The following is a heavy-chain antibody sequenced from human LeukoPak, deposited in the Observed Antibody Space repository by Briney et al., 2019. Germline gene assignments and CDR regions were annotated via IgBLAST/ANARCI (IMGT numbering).Heavy chain of an antibody. V-gene: IGHV3-21*04. Sequence: GGSLRLSCAASGFTFSSYSMNWVRQAPGKGLEWVSSISSRSSYIYYADSVKGRFTISRDNAKNSLYLQMNSLRAEDTALYYCAKADCSSTSCYSGDPWGQGTLVTVSS. D-gene: IGHD2-2*01. J-gene: IGHJ5*02. CDR2: ISSRSSYI. CDR3: AKADCSSTSCYSGDP. CDR1: GFTFSSYS.